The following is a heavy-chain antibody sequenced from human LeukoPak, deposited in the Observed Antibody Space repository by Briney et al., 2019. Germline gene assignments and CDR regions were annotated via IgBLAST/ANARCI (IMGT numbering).Heavy chain of an antibody. CDR1: GYTFTGYN. CDR2: INPNSGGT. V-gene: IGHV1-2*02. J-gene: IGHJ4*02. Sequence: GASVKVSCKVSGYTFTGYNMHWVRQAPGQGLEWMGWINPNSGGTNYAQKFQGRVTMTRDTSISTAYMEVSRLHSDDTAVYYCARDGRITFGGVTLPALDYWGQGTLVTVSS. CDR3: ARDGRITFGGVTLPALDY. D-gene: IGHD3-16*01.